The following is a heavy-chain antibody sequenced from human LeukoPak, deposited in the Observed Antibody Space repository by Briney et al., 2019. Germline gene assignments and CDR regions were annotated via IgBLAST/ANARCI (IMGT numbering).Heavy chain of an antibody. CDR3: AKDTTYFFDY. J-gene: IGHJ4*02. D-gene: IGHD1-14*01. CDR1: GFTFSSYV. V-gene: IGHV3-30*02. Sequence: PGGSLRLSCAASGFTFSSYVMHWVRQAPGKGLEWVAFIRYDGSYKYYADSVKGRFTISRDISKNTLYLEMSSLRAEDTAMYYCAKDTTYFFDYWGQGTLVTVSS. CDR2: IRYDGSYK.